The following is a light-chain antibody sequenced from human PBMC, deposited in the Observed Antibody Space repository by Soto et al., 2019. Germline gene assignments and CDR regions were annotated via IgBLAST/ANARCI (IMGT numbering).Light chain of an antibody. V-gene: IGLV2-8*02. CDR2: EVS. CDR3: SSYAGSNNLYV. J-gene: IGLJ1*01. CDR1: SSDVGGYNY. Sequence: QSVLTQPPSASRSPGQSVTISCTGTSSDVGGYNYVSWYQQHPGKAPKLMIYEVSKRPSGVPDRFSGSKSGNTASLSVSGLQAEDEADYYCSSYAGSNNLYVFGTGTK.